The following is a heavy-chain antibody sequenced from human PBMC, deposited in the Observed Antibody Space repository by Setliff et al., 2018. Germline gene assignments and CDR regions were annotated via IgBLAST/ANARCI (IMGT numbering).Heavy chain of an antibody. D-gene: IGHD3-3*01. CDR2: VSVSGDNT. Sequence: GGSLRLSCAASGFSFSDYYMSWVRQAPGKGLEWVSTVSVSGDNTYYTDSVKGRFTTSRDNSKNTVSLQMSSLRAEDTAIYFCAGQGPIFGSGLIPGFDQWGQGTMVTVSS. CDR3: AGQGPIFGSGLIPGFDQ. CDR1: GFSFSDYY. V-gene: IGHV3-23*01. J-gene: IGHJ4*02.